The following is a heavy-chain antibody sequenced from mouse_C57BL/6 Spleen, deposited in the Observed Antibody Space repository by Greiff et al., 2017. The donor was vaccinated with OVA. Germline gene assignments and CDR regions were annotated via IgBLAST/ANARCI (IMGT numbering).Heavy chain of an antibody. V-gene: IGHV1-54*01. D-gene: IGHD2-4*01. Sequence: VKLMESGAELVRPGTSVKVSCKASGYAFTNYLIEWVKQRPGQGLEWIGVINPGSGGTNYNEKFKGKATLTADKSSSTAYMQLSSLTSEDSAVYFCARSDYDYGVAYWGQGTLVTVSA. CDR1: GYAFTNYL. CDR3: ARSDYDYGVAY. CDR2: INPGSGGT. J-gene: IGHJ3*01.